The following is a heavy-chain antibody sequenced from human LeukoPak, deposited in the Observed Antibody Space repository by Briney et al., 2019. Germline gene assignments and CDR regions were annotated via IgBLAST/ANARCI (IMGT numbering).Heavy chain of an antibody. D-gene: IGHD2-21*02. J-gene: IGHJ4*02. Sequence: ASVKVSCKASGYTFTGYYIHWLRQAPGQGLEWMGWVNPNTGATMYAQKFQGRVTMTRDTSISTAYIDVSRLLSDDTAVYYCARADELGDHHIDSWGQGTLVTVSS. CDR3: ARADELGDHHIDS. CDR1: GYTFTGYY. V-gene: IGHV1-2*02. CDR2: VNPNTGAT.